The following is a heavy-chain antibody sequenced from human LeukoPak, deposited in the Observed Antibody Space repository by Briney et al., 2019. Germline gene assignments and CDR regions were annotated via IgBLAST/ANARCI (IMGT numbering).Heavy chain of an antibody. V-gene: IGHV3-23*01. CDR1: GFTFSTYA. J-gene: IGHJ4*02. CDR2: ISGSGRNT. Sequence: PGGSLRLSCAASGFTFSTYAMSWVRQAPGKGLEWVSSISGSGRNTYYADSVKGRFTISRDNSKNTLYLQMNRLRAEDTAVYSCARALSYPYYFDYWGQGTLVTVSS. CDR3: ARALSYPYYFDY. D-gene: IGHD1-26*01.